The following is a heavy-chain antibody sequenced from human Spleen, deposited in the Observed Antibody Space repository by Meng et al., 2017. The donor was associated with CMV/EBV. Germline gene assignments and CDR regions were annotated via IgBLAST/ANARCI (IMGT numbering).Heavy chain of an antibody. V-gene: IGHV1-2*02. Sequence: VSVKATGFTFTGYYVHWVRQAPGQGLEWMGWINPHGGDTTYAQKFQGRVTMTRDTSMTTASMEPSRLTSDDTAVYYCARDPNSGSPYWGQGTLVTVSS. CDR2: INPHGGDT. CDR1: GFTFTGYY. CDR3: ARDPNSGSPY. D-gene: IGHD1-26*01. J-gene: IGHJ4*02.